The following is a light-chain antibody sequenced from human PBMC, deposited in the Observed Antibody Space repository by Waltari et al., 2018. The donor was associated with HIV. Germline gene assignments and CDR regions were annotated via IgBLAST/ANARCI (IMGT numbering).Light chain of an antibody. Sequence: QSVLTQPPSASGTPGQRVTISCSGSSSNVGRNSVSWYRQFPGTAPKLLIYKTNQRPSGVPDRFSGSKSCTSASLAISGLQSDDESVYYCAAWDDSLNGPLFGGGTQLTVL. J-gene: IGLJ2*01. V-gene: IGLV1-44*01. CDR3: AAWDDSLNGPL. CDR2: KTN. CDR1: SSNVGRNS.